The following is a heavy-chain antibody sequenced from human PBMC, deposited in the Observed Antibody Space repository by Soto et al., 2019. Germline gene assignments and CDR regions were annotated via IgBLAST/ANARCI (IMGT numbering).Heavy chain of an antibody. J-gene: IGHJ6*02. CDR2: INPSNGAT. CDR3: ARLSPPGLYYYGMDV. V-gene: IGHV1-2*02. CDR1: GYTFTAYY. Sequence: QVQLVQSGAEVKKPGASVKVSCKASGYTFTAYYMHWVRQAPGQGLEWMGWINPSNGATDYARHFQGRVTVTRDTSISTAYMEPTSLRSDDTAVYYCARLSPPGLYYYGMDVWGQATTVSVSS.